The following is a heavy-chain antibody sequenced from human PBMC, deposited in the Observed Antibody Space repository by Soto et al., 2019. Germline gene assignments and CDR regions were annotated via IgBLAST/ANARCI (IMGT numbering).Heavy chain of an antibody. CDR1: GGSISSYH. CDR2: TSNSAPT. J-gene: IGHJ4*02. CDR3: ARLFRDVYNAVEY. D-gene: IGHD3-3*01. Sequence: SETLSLTCTVSGGSISSYHWSWIRQSPGKGLEWIGYTSNSAPTIYNPSLKSRVTTSADTSNNQFSLRLSSVTAADTAVYFCARLFRDVYNAVEYWGQGALVT. V-gene: IGHV4-59*08.